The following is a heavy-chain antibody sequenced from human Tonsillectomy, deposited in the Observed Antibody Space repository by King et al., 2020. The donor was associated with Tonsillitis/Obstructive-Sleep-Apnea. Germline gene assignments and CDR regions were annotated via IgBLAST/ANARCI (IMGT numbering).Heavy chain of an antibody. J-gene: IGHJ6*03. CDR1: GFTFSSYS. CDR3: AGWDIVVVPAGYYYMDV. D-gene: IGHD2-2*01. V-gene: IGHV3-21*01. Sequence: VQLVESGGGLVKPGGSLRLSCAASGFTFSSYSMNWVRQAPGKGLEWVSSISSSSSYIYYADSGKGRFTISRDNPKNSLYRQMNSLRAEDTAGYYCAGWDIVVVPAGYYYMDVWGKGTTVTVSS. CDR2: ISSSSSYI.